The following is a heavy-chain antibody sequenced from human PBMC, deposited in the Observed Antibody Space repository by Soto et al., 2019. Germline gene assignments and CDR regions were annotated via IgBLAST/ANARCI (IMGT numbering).Heavy chain of an antibody. V-gene: IGHV1-3*01. D-gene: IGHD2-21*02. CDR2: INAGNGNT. CDR3: ARSIVVVTALDS. J-gene: IGHJ4*02. CDR1: GYTFTSYA. Sequence: ASVKVSCKASGYTFTSYAMHWVRQAPGQRLEWMGWINAGNGNTKYSQKFRGRVTITRDTSASTAYMELSSLRSEDTAVYYCARSIVVVTALDSWGQGTLVTVSS.